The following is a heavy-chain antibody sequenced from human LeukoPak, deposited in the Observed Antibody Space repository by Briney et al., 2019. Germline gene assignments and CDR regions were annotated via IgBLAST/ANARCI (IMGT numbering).Heavy chain of an antibody. CDR3: ARDYYDSSGYYFDY. Sequence: GGSLRLSCAASGFTFSSYWMSWVRQAPGKGLEWVANIKQDGSEKYYVDSVKGRFTISRDNAKNSLYLQMNSLRAEDTAVYYCARDYYDSSGYYFDYWGQGTLVTVSS. D-gene: IGHD3-22*01. CDR1: GFTFSSYW. J-gene: IGHJ4*02. V-gene: IGHV3-7*01. CDR2: IKQDGSEK.